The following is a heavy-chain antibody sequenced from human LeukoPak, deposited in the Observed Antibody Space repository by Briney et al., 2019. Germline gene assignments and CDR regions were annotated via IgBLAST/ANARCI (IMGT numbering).Heavy chain of an antibody. CDR2: IRQDGSAK. D-gene: IGHD3-22*01. V-gene: IGHV3-7*04. J-gene: IGHJ3*02. Sequence: GGSLRLSCAASGFTFSWYWMSWVRQAPGKGLEWVGNIRQDGSAKYYLDSVKGRFTISRDNAKNSLYLQMNSLRAEDTAVYYCARGDYYDSSGYFIDAFDIWGQGTKVTVSS. CDR1: GFTFSWYW. CDR3: ARGDYYDSSGYFIDAFDI.